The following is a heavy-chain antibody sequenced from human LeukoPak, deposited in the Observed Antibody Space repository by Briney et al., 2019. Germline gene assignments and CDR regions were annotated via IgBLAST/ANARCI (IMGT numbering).Heavy chain of an antibody. J-gene: IGHJ4*02. V-gene: IGHV3-23*01. CDR1: GFTFSSYA. CDR3: ARAFYCSSTSCYKALYYFDY. Sequence: PGGSLRLSCAASGFTFSSYAMSWVSQAPGKGLEWVSAISGSGGSTYYADSVKGRFTISRDNSKNTLYLQMNSLRAEDTAVYYCARAFYCSSTSCYKALYYFDYWGQGTLVTVSS. CDR2: ISGSGGST. D-gene: IGHD2-2*02.